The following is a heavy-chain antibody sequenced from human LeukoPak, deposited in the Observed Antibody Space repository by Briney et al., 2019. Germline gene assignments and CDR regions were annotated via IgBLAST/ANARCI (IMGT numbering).Heavy chain of an antibody. D-gene: IGHD3-3*01. CDR3: ATHTISGVVTYASLI. CDR2: FDPEDGET. J-gene: IGHJ3*02. Sequence: ASVKVSCKLSGYTGIELSMHWVRQVPGKGLEGMGGFDPEDGETKYAQKFQGRVTMTEDTSTDTAYMELSRLTSEDTAVYYCATHTISGVVTYASLIWGRGTLVTVSS. CDR1: GYTGIELS. V-gene: IGHV1-24*01.